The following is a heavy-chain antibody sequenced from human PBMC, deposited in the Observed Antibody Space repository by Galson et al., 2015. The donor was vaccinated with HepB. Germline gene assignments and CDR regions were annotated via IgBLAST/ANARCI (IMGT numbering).Heavy chain of an antibody. CDR1: GGSISSSSYY. D-gene: IGHD5-12*01. CDR2: IYYSGST. Sequence: SETLSLTCTVSGGSISSSSYYWGWIRQPPGKGLEWIGSIYYSGSTYYNPSLKSRVTISVDTSKNQFSLKLSSVTAADTAVYYCARLTAAVDIVATALYYFDYWGQGTLVTVSS. V-gene: IGHV4-39*01. J-gene: IGHJ4*02. CDR3: ARLTAAVDIVATALYYFDY.